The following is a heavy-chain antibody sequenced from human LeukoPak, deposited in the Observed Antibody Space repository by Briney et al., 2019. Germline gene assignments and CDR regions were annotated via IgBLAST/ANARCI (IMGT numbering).Heavy chain of an antibody. V-gene: IGHV3-66*01. D-gene: IGHD3-22*01. CDR1: GFTVSSNY. CDR2: IYSGGST. CDR3: ARAPFTYDSSGDSFDI. J-gene: IGHJ3*02. Sequence: PGGSLRLSCAASGFTVSSNYMSWVRQAPGKGLEWVSVIYSGGSTYYADSVKGRFTVSRDNSKNTLYLQMDSLRAEDTAVYYCARAPFTYDSSGDSFDIRGQGTMVTVSS.